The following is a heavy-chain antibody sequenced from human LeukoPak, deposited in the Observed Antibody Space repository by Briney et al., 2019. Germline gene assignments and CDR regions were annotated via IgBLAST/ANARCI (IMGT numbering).Heavy chain of an antibody. CDR1: AVSISSYY. CDR3: ARGPYYDFWSGSPGYYYYMDG. CDR2: IYTSGST. D-gene: IGHD3-3*01. Sequence: SPTLSLTCTVAAVSISSYYWSWIRQPAGKGLEWLGRIYTSGSTNYNTSLKSRVTISVDKSNNQFSLKLSSVTAADTAVYYCARGPYYDFWSGSPGYYYYMDGWGKGTTVTASS. J-gene: IGHJ6*03. V-gene: IGHV4-4*07.